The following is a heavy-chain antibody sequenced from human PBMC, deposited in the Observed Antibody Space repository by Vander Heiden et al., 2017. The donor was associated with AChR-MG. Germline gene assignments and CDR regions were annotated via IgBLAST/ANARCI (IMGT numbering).Heavy chain of an antibody. D-gene: IGHD3-22*01. CDR3: ARAHPAYYYDSSGYYADY. Sequence: QVQLQQWGAGLLKPSETLSLTCAVYGGSFSGYYWSWIRQPPGKGLEWIGEINHSGSTNYNPSLKSRVTISVDTSKNQFSLKLSSVTAADTAVYYCARAHPAYYYDSSGYYADYWGQGTLVTVSS. V-gene: IGHV4-34*01. J-gene: IGHJ4*02. CDR2: INHSGST. CDR1: GGSFSGYY.